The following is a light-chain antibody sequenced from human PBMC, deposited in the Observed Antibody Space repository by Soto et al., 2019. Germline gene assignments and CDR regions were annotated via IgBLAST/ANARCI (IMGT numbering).Light chain of an antibody. Sequence: EIVMTQSPVTLSVSPGERATLSCRASQSVSSNLAWYQQKPGQAPRLLIYGASTRATGIPARFGGSGSGTEYTITISSVQSEDFAVYYCQHYHTLPYTFGQGTKLEIK. CDR1: QSVSSN. CDR3: QHYHTLPYT. CDR2: GAS. V-gene: IGKV3-15*01. J-gene: IGKJ2*01.